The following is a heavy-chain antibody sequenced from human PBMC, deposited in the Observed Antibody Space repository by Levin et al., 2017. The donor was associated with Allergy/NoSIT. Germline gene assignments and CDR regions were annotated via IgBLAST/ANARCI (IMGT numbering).Heavy chain of an antibody. CDR2: TYSGDKT. J-gene: IGHJ3*02. CDR1: GFTVSSHY. Sequence: GESLKISCAASGFTVSSHYMTWVRQAPGKGLECVSATYSGDKTYYADSVPGRFTISRDTSKNTLYLQMNSRRVEDTAVYYCASGGEWHAFHIWGQGTMVTVSS. D-gene: IGHD3-16*01. CDR3: ASGGEWHAFHI. V-gene: IGHV3-53*01.